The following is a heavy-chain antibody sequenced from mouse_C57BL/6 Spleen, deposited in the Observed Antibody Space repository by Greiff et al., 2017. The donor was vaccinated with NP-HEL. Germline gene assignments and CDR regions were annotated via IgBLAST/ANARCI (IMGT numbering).Heavy chain of an antibody. CDR2: IYPGSGST. V-gene: IGHV1-55*01. D-gene: IGHD1-1*01. Sequence: QVQLQQPGAELVKPGASVKMSCKASGYTFTSYWITWVKQRPGQGLEWIGDIYPGSGSTNYNEKFKSKATLTVDTSSSTAYMQLSSLTSEDSAVYCCARGRDYYGSSYFDCWGQGTTLTVSS. CDR3: ARGRDYYGSSYFDC. CDR1: GYTFTSYW. J-gene: IGHJ2*01.